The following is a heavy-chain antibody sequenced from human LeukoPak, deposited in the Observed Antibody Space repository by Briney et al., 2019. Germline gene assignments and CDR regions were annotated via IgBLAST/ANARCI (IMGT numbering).Heavy chain of an antibody. CDR3: ARSLGDV. Sequence: PSETLSLTCAVYGGSFSGYYWSWIRQPPGKGLEWIGEINHSGSTNYNPSLKSRVTISVDTSKNQFSLKLSSVTAADTAVYFCARSLGDVWGQGTTVTVSS. V-gene: IGHV4-34*01. CDR1: GGSFSGYY. CDR2: INHSGST. J-gene: IGHJ6*02.